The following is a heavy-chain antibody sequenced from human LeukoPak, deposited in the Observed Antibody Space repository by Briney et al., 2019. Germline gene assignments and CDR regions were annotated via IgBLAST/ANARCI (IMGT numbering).Heavy chain of an antibody. CDR1: GGSISSHY. D-gene: IGHD2-2*01. J-gene: IGHJ6*03. Sequence: SETLSLTCTVSGGSISSHYWSWIRQPPGKGLEWIGYIYYSGSTNYNPSLKSRVTISVDTSKNQFPLKLSSVIAADTAVYYCARSKYCSSSSCYSDYYYYMDVWGKGTTVTVSS. CDR2: IYYSGST. V-gene: IGHV4-59*11. CDR3: ARSKYCSSSSCYSDYYYYMDV.